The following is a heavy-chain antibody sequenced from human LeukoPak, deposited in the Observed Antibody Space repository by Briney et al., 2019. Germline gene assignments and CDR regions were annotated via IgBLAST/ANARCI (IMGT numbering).Heavy chain of an antibody. V-gene: IGHV4-59*01. Sequence: SETLSLTCTVSGGSISSYYWSWIRQPPGKGLEWIGYIYYSGSTNYNPSLKSRVTISVDTSKNQFSLKLSSVTAADTAVYYCARATVATPSEFDYWGQGTLVTVSS. CDR2: IYYSGST. J-gene: IGHJ4*02. D-gene: IGHD4-17*01. CDR1: GGSISSYY. CDR3: ARATVATPSEFDY.